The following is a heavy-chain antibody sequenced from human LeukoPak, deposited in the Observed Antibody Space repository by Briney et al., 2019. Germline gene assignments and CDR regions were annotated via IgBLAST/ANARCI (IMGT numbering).Heavy chain of an antibody. CDR1: GFTFSSYS. D-gene: IGHD6-6*01. CDR3: ARVSGLVREPNRGHAFDI. Sequence: PGGSLRLXCAASGFTFSSYSMNWVRRAPGKGLESVSSISSSSSYIYYADSVKGRFTISRDNAKNSLYLQMNSLRAEDTAVYYCARVSGLVREPNRGHAFDIWGQGTMVTVSS. V-gene: IGHV3-21*01. CDR2: ISSSSSYI. J-gene: IGHJ3*02.